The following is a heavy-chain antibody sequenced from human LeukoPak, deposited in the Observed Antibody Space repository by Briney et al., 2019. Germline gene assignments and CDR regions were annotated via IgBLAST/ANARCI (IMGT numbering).Heavy chain of an antibody. CDR3: TRLDCSTSCYPRDAFDI. D-gene: IGHD2-2*01. J-gene: IGHJ3*02. CDR2: IYPRDSDT. CDR1: GYSFTRYW. V-gene: IGHV5-51*01. Sequence: GESLKISCKGSGYSFTRYWIGCVRQMPGKGLEWMGIIYPRDSDTRYSPSFQGQVTISADKSINTAYLQWSSLKASDTAMYYCTRLDCSTSCYPRDAFDIWGQGTMVTVS.